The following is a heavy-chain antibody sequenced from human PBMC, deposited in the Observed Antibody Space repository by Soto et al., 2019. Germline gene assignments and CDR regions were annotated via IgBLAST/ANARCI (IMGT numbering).Heavy chain of an antibody. J-gene: IGHJ6*02. CDR1: GGSISSGGYS. Sequence: QLQLQESGSGLVKPSQTLSLTCAVSGGSISSGGYSWSWIRQPPGKGLEWIGYIYHSGSTYYNPSLKSRVPISVDRSKNQFALKLSAVTAADTAVYYCPARGPLPTAGSGEYYYYGLDVWGQGTTVTVSS. V-gene: IGHV4-30-2*01. CDR3: PARGPLPTAGSGEYYYYGLDV. CDR2: IYHSGST. D-gene: IGHD6-25*01.